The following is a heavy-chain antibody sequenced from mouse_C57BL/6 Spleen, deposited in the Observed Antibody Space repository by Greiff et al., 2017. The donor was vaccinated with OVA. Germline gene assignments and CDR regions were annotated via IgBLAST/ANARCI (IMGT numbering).Heavy chain of an antibody. CDR1: GYAFTNYL. V-gene: IGHV1-54*01. J-gene: IGHJ4*01. D-gene: IGHD3-2*02. Sequence: QVQLQQSGAELVRPGTSVKVSCKASGYAFTNYLIEWVKQRPGQGLEWIGVINPGSGGTNYNEKFKGKATLTADKSSSTAYMQLSSLTSEDSAVYFCAREEEESSQLRLRAMDYWGQGTSGTVSS. CDR3: AREEEESSQLRLRAMDY. CDR2: INPGSGGT.